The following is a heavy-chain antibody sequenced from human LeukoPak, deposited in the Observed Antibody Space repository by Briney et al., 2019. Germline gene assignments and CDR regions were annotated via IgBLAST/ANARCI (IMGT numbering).Heavy chain of an antibody. CDR2: IYYSGST. D-gene: IGHD5-24*01. Sequence: SETLSLTCTVSGGSISSSSYYWGWIRQPPGKGLEWIGSIYYSGSTYYNPSLKSRVTISVDTSKNQFSLKLSPVTAADTAVYYCARERLRGRGYNFDYWGQGTLVTVSS. CDR3: ARERLRGRGYNFDY. CDR1: GGSISSSSYY. V-gene: IGHV4-39*07. J-gene: IGHJ4*02.